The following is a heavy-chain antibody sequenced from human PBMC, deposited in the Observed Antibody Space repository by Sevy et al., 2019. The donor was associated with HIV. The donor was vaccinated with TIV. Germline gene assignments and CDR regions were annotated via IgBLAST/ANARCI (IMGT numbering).Heavy chain of an antibody. J-gene: IGHJ4*02. V-gene: IGHV3-48*02. CDR3: ARPGSGWFEFDS. CDR2: IGSTGPTI. CDR1: GFTFSRYS. Sequence: GWSLRLSCVASGFTFSRYSMNWVRQAPGKGLEWVSNIGSTGPTIYYANSVKGRFTISRDNAKNSLYLQMNSLREEDTAVYYCARPGSGWFEFDSWGQGTLVTVSS. D-gene: IGHD6-19*01.